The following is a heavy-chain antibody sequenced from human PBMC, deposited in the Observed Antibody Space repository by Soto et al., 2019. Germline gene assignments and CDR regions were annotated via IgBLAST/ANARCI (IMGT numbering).Heavy chain of an antibody. V-gene: IGHV4-38-2*01. Sequence: SETLSLTCAVSGYSISSGYYWGWIRQTPGKGLEWIASIYHSGSTYYNPSLKSRVTISVDTSKNQFSLKLTSVTAADTAVYYCARGAATGTPGWFDPWGQGIMVTVSS. D-gene: IGHD4-17*01. CDR2: IYHSGST. CDR3: ARGAATGTPGWFDP. J-gene: IGHJ5*02. CDR1: GYSISSGYY.